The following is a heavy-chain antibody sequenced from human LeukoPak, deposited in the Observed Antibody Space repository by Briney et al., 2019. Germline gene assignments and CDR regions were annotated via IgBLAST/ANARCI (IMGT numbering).Heavy chain of an antibody. CDR3: ARHHYYGSGSYYLSVDFDY. J-gene: IGHJ4*02. Sequence: GGSLRLSCAASGFTFSSYSMNWVRQAPGKGLEWVSSISSSSSYIYYADSVKGRFTISRDNAKNSLYLQMNSLRAEDTAVYYCARHHYYGSGSYYLSVDFDYWGQGTLVTVSS. D-gene: IGHD3-10*01. V-gene: IGHV3-21*04. CDR2: ISSSSSYI. CDR1: GFTFSSYS.